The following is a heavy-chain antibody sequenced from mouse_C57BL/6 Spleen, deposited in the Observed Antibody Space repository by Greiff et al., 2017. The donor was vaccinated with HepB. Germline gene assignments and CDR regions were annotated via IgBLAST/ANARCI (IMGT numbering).Heavy chain of an antibody. CDR2: ISSGSSTI. CDR1: GFTFSDYG. CDR3: ARRESRYAMDY. Sequence: EVKLVESGGGLVKPGGSLKLSCAASGFTFSDYGMHWVRQAPEKGLEWVAYISSGSSTIYYADTVKGRFTISRDNAQNTLFLQMTSLSSEDTAMYYCARRESRYAMDYWGQGASVTVSS. V-gene: IGHV5-17*01. J-gene: IGHJ4*01.